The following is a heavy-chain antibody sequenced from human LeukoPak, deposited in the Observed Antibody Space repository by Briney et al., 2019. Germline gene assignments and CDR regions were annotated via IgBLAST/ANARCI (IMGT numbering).Heavy chain of an antibody. Sequence: SETLSLTCAVSGGSISSGGYSWSWIRQPPGQGLEWIGYIYYSGSTNYNPSLKSRVTISVDTSKNQFSLKLSSVTAADTAVYYCAALTTVTTSWGQGTLVTVSS. V-gene: IGHV4-61*08. CDR3: AALTTVTTS. CDR1: GGSISSGGYS. D-gene: IGHD4-17*01. J-gene: IGHJ4*02. CDR2: IYYSGST.